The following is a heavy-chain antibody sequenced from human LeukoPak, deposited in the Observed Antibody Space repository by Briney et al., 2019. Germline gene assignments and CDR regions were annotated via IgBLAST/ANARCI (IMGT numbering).Heavy chain of an antibody. CDR3: ARVPAASYYYYYYMDV. V-gene: IGHV4-4*09. CDR1: GGSISSYY. J-gene: IGHJ6*03. CDR2: IYTSGST. Sequence: SETLSLTCTVSGGSISSYYWSWIRQPPGMGLEWIGYIYTSGSTNYNPSLKSRVTISVDTSNNQFSLKLTSVTAADTAVYYCARVPAASYYYYYYMDVWGKGTTVTVSS. D-gene: IGHD2-2*01.